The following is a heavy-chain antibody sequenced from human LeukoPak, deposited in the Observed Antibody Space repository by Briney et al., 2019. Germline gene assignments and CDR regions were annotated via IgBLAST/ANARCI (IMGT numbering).Heavy chain of an antibody. D-gene: IGHD5-18*01. CDR3: ARYGLLRLSEINAFEI. CDR1: GGSFSGYY. CDR2: INHSGST. Sequence: PSETLSLTCAVYGGSFSGYYWSWIRQPPGKGLEWIGEINHSGSTNYNPSLKSRVTMSVDTSKDQFSLKLSSVTAADTAVYYCARYGLLRLSEINAFEIWGQGTMVTVSS. J-gene: IGHJ3*02. V-gene: IGHV4-34*01.